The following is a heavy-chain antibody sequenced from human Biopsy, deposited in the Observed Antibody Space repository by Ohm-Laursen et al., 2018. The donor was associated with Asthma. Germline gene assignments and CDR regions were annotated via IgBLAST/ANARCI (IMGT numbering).Heavy chain of an antibody. Sequence: SVKVSCKSLGGTFNTCVIGWVRQAPGQGLEWMGGINSVFGTTTYPQKFQDRVTITADDSTSTAYMELSSLGSEDTAMYYCARKAGSCISRTCYSLDFWGQGTLVTVSS. J-gene: IGHJ4*02. CDR1: GGTFNTCV. CDR3: ARKAGSCISRTCYSLDF. V-gene: IGHV1-69*13. D-gene: IGHD2-2*01. CDR2: INSVFGTT.